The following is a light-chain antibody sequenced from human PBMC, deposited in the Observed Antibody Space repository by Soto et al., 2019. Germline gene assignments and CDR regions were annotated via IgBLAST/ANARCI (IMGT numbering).Light chain of an antibody. J-gene: IGLJ1*01. V-gene: IGLV2-14*01. Sequence: QSALTQPASVSGSPGQSITISCTGTSSDIGGYNHVSWYQQHPGKAPKLMIYEVSDRPSGVSFRFSGSKSGNTASLTISGLQAEDEADYYCSSYTSSDTYVFGTGTKLTVL. CDR1: SSDIGGYNH. CDR3: SSYTSSDTYV. CDR2: EVS.